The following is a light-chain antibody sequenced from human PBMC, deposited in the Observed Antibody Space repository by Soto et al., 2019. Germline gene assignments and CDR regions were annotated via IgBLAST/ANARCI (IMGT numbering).Light chain of an antibody. Sequence: QSALTQRRSVSGSPGQSVTISCSGASSDVGGYYYVSWYQQHPGRAPKLMIYDVSKRPSGVPDRFSGSKSGNTASLTISGLQAEDEADYYCCSYAGRYTYVFGTGTKVTVL. J-gene: IGLJ1*01. V-gene: IGLV2-11*01. CDR2: DVS. CDR1: SSDVGGYYY. CDR3: CSYAGRYTYV.